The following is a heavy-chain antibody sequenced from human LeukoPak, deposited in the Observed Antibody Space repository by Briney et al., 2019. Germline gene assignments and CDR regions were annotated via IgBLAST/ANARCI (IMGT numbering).Heavy chain of an antibody. Sequence: SVKVSCKASGGTFSSYAISWVRQAPGQGLEWMGGIIPIFGTANYAQKFQGRVTITADKSTSTAYMELSSLRSEDTAVYYCATGPSSTPLLLWFGELATWGQGTLVTVSS. D-gene: IGHD3-10*01. CDR1: GGTFSSYA. V-gene: IGHV1-69*06. J-gene: IGHJ4*02. CDR2: IIPIFGTA. CDR3: ATGPSSTPLLLWFGELAT.